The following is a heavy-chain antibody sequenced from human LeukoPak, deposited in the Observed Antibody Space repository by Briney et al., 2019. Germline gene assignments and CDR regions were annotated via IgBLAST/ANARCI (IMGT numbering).Heavy chain of an antibody. Sequence: PGGSLRLSCSGSGYIFSSSAMHWVRQAPGNGLEYVSSITSDGGTSYYADSVRGRFTVSRDNSKDTLYLQMTSLRPEDTAVYYCVKDLAGSGDYWGQGTLVTVSS. CDR2: ITSDGGTS. J-gene: IGHJ4*02. D-gene: IGHD3-10*01. CDR3: VKDLAGSGDY. CDR1: GYIFSSSA. V-gene: IGHV3-64D*06.